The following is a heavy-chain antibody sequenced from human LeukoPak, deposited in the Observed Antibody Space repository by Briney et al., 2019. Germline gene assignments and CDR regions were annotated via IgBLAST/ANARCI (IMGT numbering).Heavy chain of an antibody. CDR3: ARGPGALDY. V-gene: IGHV3-33*01. CDR1: GFTFSSYG. J-gene: IGHJ4*02. D-gene: IGHD2-2*01. Sequence: PGKSLRLSCAASGFTFSSYGMHWVRQAPGKGLEWVAVTWYDGRNNYYAASVKGRFTISRDNSNNTLYLQMSSLRAEDTAVYYCARGPGALDYWGQGTLVTVSS. CDR2: TWYDGRNN.